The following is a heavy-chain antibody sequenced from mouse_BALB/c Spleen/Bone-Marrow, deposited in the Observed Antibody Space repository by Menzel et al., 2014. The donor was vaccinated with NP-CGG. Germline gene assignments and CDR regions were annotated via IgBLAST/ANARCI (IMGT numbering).Heavy chain of an antibody. Sequence: VQLKESGGGLVQPGGSLKLSCAASGFDFSRYWMNWVRQAPGNGLEWIGQINPDSDTINYTPSLKDKFIISRDNAKNTLYLQMSKVRSEDTALYCCARAKYGNPWFAYWGQGTLVTVSA. J-gene: IGHJ3*01. CDR1: GFDFSRYW. CDR3: ARAKYGNPWFAY. CDR2: INPDSDTI. D-gene: IGHD2-10*02. V-gene: IGHV4-1*02.